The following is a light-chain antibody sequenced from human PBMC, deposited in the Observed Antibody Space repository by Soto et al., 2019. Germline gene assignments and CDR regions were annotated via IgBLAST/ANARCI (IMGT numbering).Light chain of an antibody. CDR2: VNSDGSH. Sequence: QLVLTQSPSASASLGASVKLTCTLRSGHSGYGIAWHQQQPEKGPRYLMKVNSDGSHSKVDGIPDRFSGSSSGAERYLTISSRQSEDEADYYCQIVDTEIAIFGGGTKLTVL. V-gene: IGLV4-69*01. CDR3: QIVDTEIAI. CDR1: SGHSGYG. J-gene: IGLJ2*01.